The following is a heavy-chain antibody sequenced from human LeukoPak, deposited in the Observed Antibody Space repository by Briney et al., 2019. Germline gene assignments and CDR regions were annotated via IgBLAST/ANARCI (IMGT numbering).Heavy chain of an antibody. J-gene: IGHJ5*02. CDR1: GGSISSSSYY. CDR3: ARAPYCSGGSCPWFDP. Sequence: SETLTLTCTVSGGSISSSSYYWSWIRQHPGKGLEWIGYIYYSGSTYYNPSLKSRVTISVDTSKNQFSLKLSSVTAADTAVYYCARAPYCSGGSCPWFDPWGQGTLVTVSS. D-gene: IGHD2-15*01. CDR2: IYYSGST. V-gene: IGHV4-31*03.